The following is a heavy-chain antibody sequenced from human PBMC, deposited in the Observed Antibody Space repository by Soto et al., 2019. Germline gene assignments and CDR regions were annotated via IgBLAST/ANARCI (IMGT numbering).Heavy chain of an antibody. V-gene: IGHV3-23*01. CDR1: GFTFNTYA. CDR3: AKGGSVRGVIIRYGLDV. J-gene: IGHJ6*02. CDR2: ISGSGGST. Sequence: EVQLLESGGGLVQPGGSLRLSCAASGFTFNTYAMTWVRQAPGKGLEWVSAISGSGGSTYYADSVKGRFTISRDTSKNPRYRQMNWLRGEDTAVYYCAKGGSVRGVIIRYGLDVWGQGTTVTVSS. D-gene: IGHD3-10*01.